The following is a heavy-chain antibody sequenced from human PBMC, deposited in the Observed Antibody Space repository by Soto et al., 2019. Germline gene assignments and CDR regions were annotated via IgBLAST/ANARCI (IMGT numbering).Heavy chain of an antibody. CDR3: ARVGRTRATVTTDAFDV. Sequence: QVQLQESGPGLVKPSETLSLTCTVSGGSISGYYWSWIRQPAGKRLEWIGRIYASGNTNKSPSLKSRVTMSVDTSKNQCSLRLNSVTAADTAVYYCARVGRTRATVTTDAFDVWGQGTKVTVSS. CDR1: GGSISGYY. D-gene: IGHD4-17*01. CDR2: IYASGNT. J-gene: IGHJ3*01. V-gene: IGHV4-4*07.